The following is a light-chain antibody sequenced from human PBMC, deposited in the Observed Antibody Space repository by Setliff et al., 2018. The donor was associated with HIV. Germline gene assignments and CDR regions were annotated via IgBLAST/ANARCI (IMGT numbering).Light chain of an antibody. V-gene: IGLV2-14*01. J-gene: IGLJ1*01. Sequence: QSVLTQPASVSGSPGQSITISCTGTSSDVGSYNYVSWYQQNPGKAPKLMISEVSNRPSGVSNRFSGSKSDNTASLTISGLQAEDEADYFCSSFTTTTTLVFGTGTKVTVL. CDR2: EVS. CDR3: SSFTTTTTLV. CDR1: SSDVGSYNY.